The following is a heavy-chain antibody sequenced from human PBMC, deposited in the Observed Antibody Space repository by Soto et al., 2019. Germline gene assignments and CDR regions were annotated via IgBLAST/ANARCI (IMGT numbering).Heavy chain of an antibody. Sequence: SETLSLTCTVSGGSISSSSYYWGWIRQPPGKGLEWIGSIYYSGSTYYNPSLKSRVTISVDTSKNQFSLKLSSVTAADTAVYYCARHQKGRCSSTSCLLEGYWGQGTLVTVSS. D-gene: IGHD2-2*01. V-gene: IGHV4-39*01. CDR1: GGSISSSSYY. CDR2: IYYSGST. J-gene: IGHJ4*02. CDR3: ARHQKGRCSSTSCLLEGY.